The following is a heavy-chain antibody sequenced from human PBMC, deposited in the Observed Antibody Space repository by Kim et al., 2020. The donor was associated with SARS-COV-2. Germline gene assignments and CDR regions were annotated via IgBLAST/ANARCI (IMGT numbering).Heavy chain of an antibody. D-gene: IGHD5-18*01. CDR2: INHSGST. CDR1: GGSFSGYY. CDR3: ASGPGRGYSYGRYYYYGMDV. Sequence: SETLSLTCAVYGGSFSGYYWSWIRQPPGKGLEWIGEINHSGSTNYNPSLKSRVTISVDTSKNQFSLKLSSVTAADTAVYYCASGPGRGYSYGRYYYYGMDVWGQGTTVTVSS. J-gene: IGHJ6*02. V-gene: IGHV4-34*01.